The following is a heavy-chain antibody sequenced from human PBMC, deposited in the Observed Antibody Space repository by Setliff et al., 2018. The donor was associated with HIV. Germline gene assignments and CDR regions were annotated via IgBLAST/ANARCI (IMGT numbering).Heavy chain of an antibody. CDR1: GFTVSSNY. D-gene: IGHD3-22*01. CDR2: LYSGGST. Sequence: GESLKISCAASGFTVSSNYMSWVRQAPGKGLEWVSVLYSGGSTYYADSAKGRFTISRDNSKNTLYLQMNSLRADDTAVYHCARDRVYYDSSGSYGSYWYFDLWGRGTLVTISS. CDR3: ARDRVYYDSSGSYGSYWYFDL. V-gene: IGHV3-66*02. J-gene: IGHJ2*01.